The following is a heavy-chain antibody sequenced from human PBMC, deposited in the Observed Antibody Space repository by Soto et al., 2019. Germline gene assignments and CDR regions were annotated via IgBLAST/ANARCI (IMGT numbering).Heavy chain of an antibody. Sequence: ASVKVSCKASGYTFTGYYMHWVRQAPGQGLEWMGWINPNSGGTNYAQKFQGWVTMTRDTSISTAYMELSRLRSDDTAVYYCAREGGDFWSGYYTALYYYYGMDVWGQGTTVTVSS. CDR2: INPNSGGT. CDR1: GYTFTGYY. V-gene: IGHV1-2*04. J-gene: IGHJ6*02. CDR3: AREGGDFWSGYYTALYYYYGMDV. D-gene: IGHD3-3*01.